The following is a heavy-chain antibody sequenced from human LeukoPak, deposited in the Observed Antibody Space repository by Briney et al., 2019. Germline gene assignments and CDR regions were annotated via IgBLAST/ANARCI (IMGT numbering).Heavy chain of an antibody. D-gene: IGHD4-17*01. CDR2: ISSSSSYI. CDR1: GFTFSSYS. V-gene: IGHV3-21*01. Sequence: GGSLRLSCAASGFTFSSYSMNWVRQAPGKGLEWVSSISSSSSYIYYADPVKGRFTISRDNAKNSLYLQMNSLRAEDTAVYYCARVRNSGELHDYAYYYGMDVWGQGTTVTVSS. J-gene: IGHJ6*02. CDR3: ARVRNSGELHDYAYYYGMDV.